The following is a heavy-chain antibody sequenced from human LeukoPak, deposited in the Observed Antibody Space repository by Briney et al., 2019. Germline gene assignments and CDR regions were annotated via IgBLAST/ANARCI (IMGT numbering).Heavy chain of an antibody. D-gene: IGHD3-16*01. CDR3: ARHRDYDSFFYYYYMDV. V-gene: IGHV3-64*01. CDR2: ISSNGGST. CDR1: GFTFSNAA. Sequence: GGSPRLSCAASGFTFSNAAMHWVRQAPGKGLEYISGISSNGGSTYYARSVKGRFSISRDNSKNTLFLQMGSLRAEDMAVYYCARHRDYDSFFYYYYMDVWGKGTTVTVSS. J-gene: IGHJ6*03.